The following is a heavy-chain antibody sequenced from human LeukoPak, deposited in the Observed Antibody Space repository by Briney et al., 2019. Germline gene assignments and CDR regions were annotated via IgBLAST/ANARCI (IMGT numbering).Heavy chain of an antibody. CDR1: GFTFSSYA. V-gene: IGHV3-23*01. D-gene: IGHD3-10*01. CDR3: ADSTPRPPFSGSYPD. CDR2: ISGSGGST. J-gene: IGHJ4*02. Sequence: GALRLSCAASGFTFSSYAMSWVRQAPGKGLEWVSAISGSGGSTYYADSVKGRFTISRDNSKNTLYLQMNSLRAEDTAVYYCADSTPRPPFSGSYPDWGQGTLVTVSS.